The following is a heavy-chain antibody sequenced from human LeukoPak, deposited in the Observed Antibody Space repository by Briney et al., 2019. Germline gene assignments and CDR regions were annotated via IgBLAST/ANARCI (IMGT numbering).Heavy chain of an antibody. D-gene: IGHD2-2*01. CDR2: MNPNSGNT. J-gene: IGHJ6*02. CDR1: SYTFTSYG. V-gene: IGHV1-8*02. CDR3: ARFFRYCSSTSCSPEVYYYYGMDV. Sequence: ASVKVSCKASSYTFTSYGISWVRQAPGQGLEWMGWMNPNSGNTGYAQKFQGRVTMTRNTSISTAYMELSSLRSEDTAVYYCARFFRYCSSTSCSPEVYYYYGMDVWGQGTTVTVSS.